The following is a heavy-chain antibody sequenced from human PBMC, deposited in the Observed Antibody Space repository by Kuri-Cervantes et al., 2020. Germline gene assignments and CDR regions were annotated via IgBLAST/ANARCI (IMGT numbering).Heavy chain of an antibody. Sequence: GESLRLSCVASRFTFSSYAMGWVRQAPGKGRVWVSRINSDGSSTSYAASVKGRFTISRDNAKNTLYLQINSLGAEDTAVYYCARDLLDPWGQGTLVTVFS. CDR2: INSDGSST. V-gene: IGHV3-74*01. J-gene: IGHJ5*02. CDR1: RFTFSSYA. CDR3: ARDLLDP.